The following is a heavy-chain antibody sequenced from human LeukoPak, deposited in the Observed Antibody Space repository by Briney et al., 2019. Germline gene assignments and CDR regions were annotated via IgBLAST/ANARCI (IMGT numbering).Heavy chain of an antibody. D-gene: IGHD4/OR15-4a*01. J-gene: IGHJ4*02. Sequence: GGSLRLSCAASGFTFSSYTMNWVRQAPGQGLEWVSYISSGGGSIFYADSVKGRFSISRDNAKNSLYLQMNSLRDDDTAVYFCAREVRGTYLDYWGQGTLVTASS. CDR1: GFTFSSYT. CDR2: ISSGGGSI. V-gene: IGHV3-48*02. CDR3: AREVRGTYLDY.